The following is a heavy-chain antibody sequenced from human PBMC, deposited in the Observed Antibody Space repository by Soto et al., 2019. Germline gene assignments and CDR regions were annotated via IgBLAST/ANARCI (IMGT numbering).Heavy chain of an antibody. D-gene: IGHD4-17*01. CDR3: ARGGRSFADYVVDY. CDR2: IIPILGIE. Sequence: QVQLVQSGAEVKKPGSSVKVSCKASGGTFSSYTISWVRQAPGQGLEWMGRIIPILGIENYAQKFQGRVKITADKSTSTAYMESSSLRSEDTAVYYCARGGRSFADYVVDYWGQGTLVTVSS. CDR1: GGTFSSYT. V-gene: IGHV1-69*02. J-gene: IGHJ4*02.